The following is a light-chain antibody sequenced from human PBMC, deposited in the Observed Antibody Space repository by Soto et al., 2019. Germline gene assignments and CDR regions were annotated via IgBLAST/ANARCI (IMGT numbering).Light chain of an antibody. CDR1: QDITNS. Sequence: DIQMTQSPSSLSASVGDRVTITCRASQDITNSLDWFQQKPGKAPKTLIYDASTLESGVPSRFSGSGSETEFTLTISRLQPDDFATYFCHSRAFGQGTRLEIK. J-gene: IGKJ5*01. V-gene: IGKV1-16*01. CDR3: HSRA. CDR2: DAS.